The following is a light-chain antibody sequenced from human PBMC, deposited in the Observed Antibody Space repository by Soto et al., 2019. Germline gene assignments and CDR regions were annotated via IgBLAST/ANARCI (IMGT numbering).Light chain of an antibody. J-gene: IGKJ4*01. CDR3: QQSYSTPPT. CDR1: QSIRSY. Sequence: DIQMTLSPASLSASEEDRLTIPGLASQSIRSYLNWYQQKPGKAPKLLIYAASSLQSGVPSRFSGSGSGTDFTLTISSLQPEDFATYYCQQSYSTPPTFGGGTKVDIK. CDR2: AAS. V-gene: IGKV1-39*01.